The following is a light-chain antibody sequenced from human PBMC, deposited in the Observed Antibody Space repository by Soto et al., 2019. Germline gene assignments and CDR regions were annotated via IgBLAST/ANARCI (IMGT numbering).Light chain of an antibody. V-gene: IGKV1-33*01. J-gene: IGKJ5*01. Sequence: DIQMTQSPSSLSASVGDTVTITCQASQDISHYLNWYQQKPGKALKLLIYDASNLHTRVPSRFRGSGSVTEFSFNITSLQPEDVATYYCQQYDDLPITFGQGTRLKIK. CDR3: QQYDDLPIT. CDR2: DAS. CDR1: QDISHY.